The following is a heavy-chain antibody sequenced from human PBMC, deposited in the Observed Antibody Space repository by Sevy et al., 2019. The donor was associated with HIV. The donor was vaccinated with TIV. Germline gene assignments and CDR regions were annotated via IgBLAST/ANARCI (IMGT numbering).Heavy chain of an antibody. CDR1: GFNFSSYW. J-gene: IGHJ6*02. V-gene: IGHV3-74*01. CDR3: ARAESVSTRNAMDV. CDR2: ISSDGSIT. D-gene: IGHD4-17*01. Sequence: GGSLRLSCAASGFNFSSYWMHWVRQAPGKGLVWVSRISSDGSITNYADSVKGRFTFSRDNAKNTVYLQMNSLRVEDTALYYCARAESVSTRNAMDVLGQGTTVTVSS.